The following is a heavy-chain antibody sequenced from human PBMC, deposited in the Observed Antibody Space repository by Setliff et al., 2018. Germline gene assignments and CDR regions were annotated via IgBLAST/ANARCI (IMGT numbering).Heavy chain of an antibody. Sequence: GGSLRLSCAASGFIFSNYGMYWVRQSPGGGLEWLSSISTSGTYIYYADSVRGRFSISRDNAKNSLYLQMNGLRPDDTAIYYCAGAFPGGTLDIWGRGTVVTVSS. J-gene: IGHJ3*02. CDR2: ISTSGTYI. D-gene: IGHD3-16*01. V-gene: IGHV3-21*01. CDR3: AGAFPGGTLDI. CDR1: GFIFSNYG.